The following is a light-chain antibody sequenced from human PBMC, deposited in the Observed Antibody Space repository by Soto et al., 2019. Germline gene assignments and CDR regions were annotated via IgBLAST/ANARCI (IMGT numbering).Light chain of an antibody. Sequence: IVLAQSPGTLSLSPGERATLSCRASQSVSSNYLAWYQQKPGQAPRLLIFGASSRATGIPDRFSGSGSGTDFTLTISRLEPEDFAVYYCQQHGTSITFGGGTKLESK. J-gene: IGKJ4*01. CDR3: QQHGTSIT. CDR1: QSVSSNY. CDR2: GAS. V-gene: IGKV3-20*01.